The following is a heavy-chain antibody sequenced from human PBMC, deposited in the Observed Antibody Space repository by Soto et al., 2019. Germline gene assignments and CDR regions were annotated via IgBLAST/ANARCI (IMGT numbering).Heavy chain of an antibody. Sequence: GESLKISCKGSGYSFTSYWIGWVRQMPGKGLEWMGIIYPGDSDTRYSPSFQGQVTISADKSISTAYLQWSSLKASDTAMYYCARFLYCGGDCYNAFDIWGQGTMVTVS. D-gene: IGHD2-21*02. CDR1: GYSFTSYW. V-gene: IGHV5-51*01. CDR2: IYPGDSDT. CDR3: ARFLYCGGDCYNAFDI. J-gene: IGHJ3*02.